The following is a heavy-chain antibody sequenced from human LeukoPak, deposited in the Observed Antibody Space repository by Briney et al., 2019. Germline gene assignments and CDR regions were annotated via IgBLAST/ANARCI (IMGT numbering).Heavy chain of an antibody. CDR2: ISRNSIHI. J-gene: IGHJ4*02. Sequence: PGGSLRLSCAASGFALSIYALSCVRHAPGGGGEGVSSISRNSIHIYYGDSVKGRFTISRDNAKNSVFLEMNSLRAEDTAVYYCARVPSFWSGYYADYWGQGTLVTVSS. D-gene: IGHD3-3*01. CDR1: GFALSIYA. V-gene: IGHV3-21*01. CDR3: ARVPSFWSGYYADY.